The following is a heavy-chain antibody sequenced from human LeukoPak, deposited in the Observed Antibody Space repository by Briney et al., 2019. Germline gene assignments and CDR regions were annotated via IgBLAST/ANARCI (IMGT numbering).Heavy chain of an antibody. CDR3: ARDRSSSWYNLDYFDY. CDR1: GFTFSNYV. Sequence: PGGSLRLSCAASGFTFSNYVMNWVRQAPGKGLEWVSGISGSGDSTYYADSVKGRFTISRDNSKNTLYLQMNSLRAEDTAVYYCARDRSSSWYNLDYFDYWGQGTLVTVSS. V-gene: IGHV3-23*01. D-gene: IGHD6-13*01. CDR2: ISGSGDST. J-gene: IGHJ4*02.